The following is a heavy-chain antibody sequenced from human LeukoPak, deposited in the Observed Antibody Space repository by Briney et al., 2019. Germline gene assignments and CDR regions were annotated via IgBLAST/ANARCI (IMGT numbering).Heavy chain of an antibody. Sequence: GGSLRLSCAASGFTFSSYSMNWVRQAPGKGLEWVSIISGTSNTIYYADSVKGRFTISRDSAKDSLYLQMNSLRDEDTAVYYCARKGGGIIDYWGQGTLVTVSS. CDR2: ISGTSNTI. CDR1: GFTFSSYS. CDR3: ARKGGGIIDY. D-gene: IGHD3-16*01. J-gene: IGHJ4*02. V-gene: IGHV3-48*02.